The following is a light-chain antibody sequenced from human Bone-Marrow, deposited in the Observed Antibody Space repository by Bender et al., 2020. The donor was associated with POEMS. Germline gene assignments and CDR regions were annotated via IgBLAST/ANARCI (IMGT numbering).Light chain of an antibody. CDR2: DVA. CDR3: CSYAGIFSLV. Sequence: QSALTQPHSVSGSPGQSVTISCTGTSSDVGIYNYVPWYQQHPGKAPQLILYDVAKRPSGVPDRFSGSKSGNTASLTISGLQADDEADYYCCSYAGIFSLVFGPGTKVTVL. V-gene: IGLV2-11*01. CDR1: SSDVGIYNY. J-gene: IGLJ1*01.